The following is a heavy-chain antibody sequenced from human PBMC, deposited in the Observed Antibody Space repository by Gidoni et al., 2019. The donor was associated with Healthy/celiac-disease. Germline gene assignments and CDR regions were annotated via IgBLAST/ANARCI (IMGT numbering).Heavy chain of an antibody. CDR1: GGSISSVGYY. CDR3: ARGLPSVTTSWFDP. Sequence: QVQLQESGPGLVKPSQTLSLTCTVSGGSISSVGYYWSWIRQHPGKGLEWIGYIYYSGSTYYNPSLKSRVTISVDTSKNQFSLKLSSVTAADTAVYYCARGLPSVTTSWFDPWGQGTLVTVSS. D-gene: IGHD4-17*01. J-gene: IGHJ5*02. V-gene: IGHV4-31*03. CDR2: IYYSGST.